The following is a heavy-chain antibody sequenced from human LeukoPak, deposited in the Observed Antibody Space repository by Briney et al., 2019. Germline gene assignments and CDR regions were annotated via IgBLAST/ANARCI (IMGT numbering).Heavy chain of an antibody. D-gene: IGHD3-3*01. CDR2: IYYSGST. J-gene: IGHJ6*02. CDR1: GGSISSYY. Sequence: SETLSLTCTVSGGSISSYYWSWIRQPPGKGLEWIGYIYYSGSTNYNPSLKSRVTISVDASKNQFSLKLSSVTAADTAVYYCARGNSRITIFGVVNYYYGMDVWGQGTTVTVSS. V-gene: IGHV4-59*12. CDR3: ARGNSRITIFGVVNYYYGMDV.